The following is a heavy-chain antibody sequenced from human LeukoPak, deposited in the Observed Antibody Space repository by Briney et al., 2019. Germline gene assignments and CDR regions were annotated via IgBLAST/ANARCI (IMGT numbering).Heavy chain of an antibody. D-gene: IGHD6-19*01. Sequence: PSVKVTCKPSGYTFTGYYMHWVRQAPGQGLEWMGWINPNSGGTNYAQKFQGRVTMTRDTSISTGYMELSRLRSDDTAVYYCATLVIAVAGGFGDYWGQGTLVTVSS. V-gene: IGHV1-2*02. CDR2: INPNSGGT. CDR1: GYTFTGYY. J-gene: IGHJ4*02. CDR3: ATLVIAVAGGFGDY.